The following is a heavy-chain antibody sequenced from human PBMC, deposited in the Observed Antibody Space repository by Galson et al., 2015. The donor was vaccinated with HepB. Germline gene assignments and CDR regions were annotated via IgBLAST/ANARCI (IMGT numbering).Heavy chain of an antibody. CDR3: VSWDNYSHAFDI. Sequence: SLRLSCAASGFTFDDYAMHWVRQAPGKGLEWVSGISWNSGSIGYADSVKGRFTISRDNAKNSLYLQMNSLRAEDTALYYCVSWDNYSHAFDIWGQGTMVTVSS. CDR2: ISWNSGSI. CDR1: GFTFDDYA. D-gene: IGHD5/OR15-5a*01. J-gene: IGHJ3*02. V-gene: IGHV3-9*01.